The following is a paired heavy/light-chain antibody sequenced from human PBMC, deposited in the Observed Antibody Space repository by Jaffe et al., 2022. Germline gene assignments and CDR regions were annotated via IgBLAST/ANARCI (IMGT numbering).Light chain of an antibody. CDR1: QSLVYSDGDTY. J-gene: IGKJ1*01. CDR3: MQGTHWPRT. V-gene: IGKV2-30*01. Sequence: DVVMTQSPLSLPVTLGQPASISCRSSQSLVYSDGDTYLNWFQQRPGQSPRRLIYKVSNRDSGVPDRFSGSGSGTDFTLKISRVEAEDVGVYYCMQGTHWPRTFGQGTKVEIK. CDR2: KVS.
Heavy chain of an antibody. V-gene: IGHV3-23*01. Sequence: EVQLLESGGGLVQPGGSLRLSCEASGFFFNKDGMSWVRQAPGKGLEWISGITGGFTNYADSVKGRFSISRDNSKNTLYLQMDSLRAEDTAIYYCARHTGTPEFWGRGTLVIVSS. CDR2: ITGGFT. J-gene: IGHJ4*02. CDR1: GFFFNKDG. D-gene: IGHD4-4*01. CDR3: ARHTGTPEF.